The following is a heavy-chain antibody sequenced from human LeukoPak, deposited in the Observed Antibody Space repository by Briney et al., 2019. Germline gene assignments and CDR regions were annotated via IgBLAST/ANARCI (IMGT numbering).Heavy chain of an antibody. V-gene: IGHV3-9*01. CDR1: GFTFDDYA. Sequence: GGSLRLSCAASGFTFDDYAMHWVRQAPGKGLEWVSGISWNSGSIGYADSVKGRFTISSDNAKNSLYLQMNSLRAEDTALYYCAKDYYGSGSYSLFDYWGQGTLVTVSS. CDR3: AKDYYGSGSYSLFDY. J-gene: IGHJ4*02. CDR2: ISWNSGSI. D-gene: IGHD3-10*01.